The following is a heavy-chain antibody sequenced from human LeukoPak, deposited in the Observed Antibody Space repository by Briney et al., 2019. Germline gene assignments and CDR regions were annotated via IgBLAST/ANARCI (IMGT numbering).Heavy chain of an antibody. J-gene: IGHJ4*02. V-gene: IGHV3-33*01. Sequence: GGSLRLSCAASGFTFSSYGMHWVRQAPGKGLEWVAVIWYDGSNKYYADSVKGRFTISRDNSKNTLYLQMNSLRAEDTAVYYCASEYYDSSGYYSQSNDYWGQGTLVTVSS. CDR1: GFTFSSYG. CDR2: IWYDGSNK. CDR3: ASEYYDSSGYYSQSNDY. D-gene: IGHD3-22*01.